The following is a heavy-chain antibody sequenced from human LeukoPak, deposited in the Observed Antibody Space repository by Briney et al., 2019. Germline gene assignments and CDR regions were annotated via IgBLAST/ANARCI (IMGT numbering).Heavy chain of an antibody. CDR3: ARGGDWFDS. V-gene: IGHV4-59*11. J-gene: IGHJ5*01. CDR1: GGSISSHY. Sequence: SETLSLTCTVSGGSISSHYWSWIRQPPGKGLEWIGYIYYDGSTRYNPSLKSRITISVDTSKNQFSLRLSSVTAADTAVYYCARGGDWFDSWGQGTLVTVSA. D-gene: IGHD1-26*01. CDR2: IYYDGST.